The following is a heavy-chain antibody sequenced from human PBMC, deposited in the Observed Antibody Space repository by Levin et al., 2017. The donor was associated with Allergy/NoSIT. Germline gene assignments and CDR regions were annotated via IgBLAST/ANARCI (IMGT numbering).Heavy chain of an antibody. J-gene: IGHJ5*02. V-gene: IGHV3-48*02. CDR1: GFTFSSYS. CDR2: ISSSSSTI. D-gene: IGHD6-6*01. Sequence: GGSLRLSCAASGFTFSSYSMNWVRQAPGKGLEWVSYISSSSSTIYYADSVKGRFTISRDNAKNSLYLQMNSLRDEDTAVYYCARDYYSSSFGWFDPWGQGTLVTVSS. CDR3: ARDYYSSSFGWFDP.